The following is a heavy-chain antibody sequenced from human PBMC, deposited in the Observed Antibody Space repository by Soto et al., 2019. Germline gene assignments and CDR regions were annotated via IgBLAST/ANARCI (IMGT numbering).Heavy chain of an antibody. V-gene: IGHV3-23*01. CDR1: GFTFSSYA. D-gene: IGHD6-19*01. CDR3: ANPKPARWAVAGTGWFDP. J-gene: IGHJ5*02. CDR2: ISGSGGST. Sequence: GGSLRLSCGASGFTFSSYAMSLVRQAPGKGLEWVSAISGSGGSTYYADSVKGRFTISRDNSKDTLYLQMNSLRAEDTAVYYCANPKPARWAVAGTGWFDPWGQGTLVTVSS.